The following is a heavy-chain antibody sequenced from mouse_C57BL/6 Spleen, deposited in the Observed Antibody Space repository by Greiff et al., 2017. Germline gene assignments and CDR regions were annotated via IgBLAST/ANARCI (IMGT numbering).Heavy chain of an antibody. V-gene: IGHV1-80*01. CDR2: IYPGDGDT. CDR3: ARGVYDYPYAMDY. CDR1: GYAFSSYW. D-gene: IGHD2-4*01. Sequence: QVQLQQSGAELVKPGASVKISCKASGYAFSSYWMNWVKQRPGKGLEWIGKIYPGDGDTNYNGKFKGKATLTVDKSSSTAYMQLSSLISEDSAVFFCARGVYDYPYAMDYWGQGTSVTGAS. J-gene: IGHJ4*01.